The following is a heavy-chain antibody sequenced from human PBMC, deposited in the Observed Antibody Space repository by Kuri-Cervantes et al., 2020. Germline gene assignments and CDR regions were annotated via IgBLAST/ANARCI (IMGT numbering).Heavy chain of an antibody. V-gene: IGHV3-30*07. J-gene: IGHJ3*02. CDR2: ISFDGSGQ. D-gene: IGHD3-10*01. Sequence: GESLKISCAASRFSLSSYAMHWVRQAPGKGLEWLTAISFDGSGQLYAGSVKGRFTVSRDDSKNTLYLHMNSLRVEDTAIYYCAKYPTGIYAFTIWGQGTLVTVSS. CDR1: RFSLSSYA. CDR3: AKYPTGIYAFTI.